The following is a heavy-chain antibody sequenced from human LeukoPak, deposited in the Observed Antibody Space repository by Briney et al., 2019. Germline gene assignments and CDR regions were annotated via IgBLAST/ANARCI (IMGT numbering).Heavy chain of an antibody. CDR2: IYYSGST. J-gene: IGHJ5*02. CDR1: GGSISSYY. Sequence: SETLSLTCTVSGGSISSYYWSWIRQPPGKGLEWIGYIYYSGSTNYNPSLKSRVTISVDTSKNQFSLKLSSVTAADTAVYYCARGCGSGIFPLGWFDPWGQGTLVTVSS. CDR3: ARGCGSGIFPLGWFDP. D-gene: IGHD3-10*01. V-gene: IGHV4-59*01.